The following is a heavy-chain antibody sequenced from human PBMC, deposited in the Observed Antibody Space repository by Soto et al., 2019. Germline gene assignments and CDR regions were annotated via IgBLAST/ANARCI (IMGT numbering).Heavy chain of an antibody. V-gene: IGHV3-15*07. CDR3: TTEDSSGYYSDYYYYYGMDV. CDR2: IKSKTDGGTT. J-gene: IGHJ6*02. CDR1: GFTFSNAW. Sequence: PGGSLRLSCAASGFTFSNAWMNWVRQAPGKGLEWVGRIKSKTDGGTTDYAAPVKGRFTISRDDSKSTLYLQMNSLKTEDTAVYYCTTEDSSGYYSDYYYYYGMDVWGQGTTVTVSS. D-gene: IGHD3-22*01.